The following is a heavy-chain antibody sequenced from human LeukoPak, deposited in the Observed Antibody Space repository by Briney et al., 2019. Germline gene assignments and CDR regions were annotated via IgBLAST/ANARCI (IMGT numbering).Heavy chain of an antibody. CDR3: ARDHDYVWGSYRPFLD. CDR2: ISAYNGNT. D-gene: IGHD3-16*02. V-gene: IGHV1-18*01. J-gene: IGHJ4*02. CDR1: GYTFTSYG. Sequence: GASVKVSCKASGYTFTSYGISWVRQAPGQGLEWMGWISAYNGNTNYAQKLQGRVTMTTDTSTSTAYMELRSLRSDDTAVYYCARDHDYVWGSYRPFLDWGQGTLVTVSS.